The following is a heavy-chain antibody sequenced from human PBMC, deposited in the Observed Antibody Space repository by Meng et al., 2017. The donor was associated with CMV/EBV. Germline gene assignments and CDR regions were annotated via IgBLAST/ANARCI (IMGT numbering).Heavy chain of an antibody. CDR1: GFTFSSYW. CDR3: ARVANWGGVGGPLDY. V-gene: IGHV3-74*01. Sequence: GGSLRLSCAASGFTFSSYWMHWVRQAPGKGLVWVSRINSDGSSTSYADSVKGRFTISRDNAKNTLYLQMNSRRAEDTAVYYCARVANWGGVGGPLDYWGQGTLVTVSS. CDR2: INSDGSST. J-gene: IGHJ4*02. D-gene: IGHD7-27*01.